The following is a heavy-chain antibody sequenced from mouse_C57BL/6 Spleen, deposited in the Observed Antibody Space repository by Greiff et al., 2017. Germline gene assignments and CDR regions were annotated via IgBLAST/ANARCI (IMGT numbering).Heavy chain of an antibody. CDR1: GYTFTSYW. CDR3: ARYGYYVDYYAMDY. D-gene: IGHD2-3*01. J-gene: IGHJ4*01. V-gene: IGHV1-61*01. CDR2: IYPSDSET. Sequence: VQLQQPGAELVRPGSSVKLSCKASGYTFTSYWMDWVKQRPGQGLEWIGNIYPSDSETLYNQKFKDKATLTVDKSSSTAYMQLSSLTSEDSAVYYCARYGYYVDYYAMDYWGQGTSVTVSS.